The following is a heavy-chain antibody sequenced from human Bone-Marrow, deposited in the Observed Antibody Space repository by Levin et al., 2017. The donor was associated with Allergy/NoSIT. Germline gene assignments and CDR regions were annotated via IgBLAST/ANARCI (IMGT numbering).Heavy chain of an antibody. Sequence: QAGGSLRLSCAASGFTFSNHGMHWVRQAPGKGLEWVAVISYDGSNKYYADSVKGRFTISRDNSKNTLNLKMNSLRVDDTAVYYCATDEGSDHYFHYWGQGTLVTVSS. J-gene: IGHJ4*02. CDR3: ATDEGSDHYFHY. D-gene: IGHD6-25*01. CDR1: GFTFSNHG. V-gene: IGHV3-30*03. CDR2: ISYDGSNK.